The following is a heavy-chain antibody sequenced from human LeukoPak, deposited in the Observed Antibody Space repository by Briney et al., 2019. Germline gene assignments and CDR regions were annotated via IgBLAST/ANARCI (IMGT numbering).Heavy chain of an antibody. CDR2: TSYDGSNK. D-gene: IGHD1-14*01. CDR1: GFTFSSYA. CDR3: ARGPDLYYFDY. Sequence: GGSLRLSCAASGFTFSSYAMHWVRQAPGKGLEWVAVTSYDGSNKYYADSVKGRFTISRDNSKNTLYLQMNSPRAEDTAVYYCARGPDLYYFDYWGQGTLVTVSS. V-gene: IGHV3-30-3*01. J-gene: IGHJ4*02.